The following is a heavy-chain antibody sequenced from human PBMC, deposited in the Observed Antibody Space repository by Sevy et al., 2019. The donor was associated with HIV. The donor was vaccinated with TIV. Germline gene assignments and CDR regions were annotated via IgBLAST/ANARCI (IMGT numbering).Heavy chain of an antibody. V-gene: IGHV3-66*01. CDR1: GFTVSSNY. CDR2: IYSGGST. J-gene: IGHJ1*01. CDR3: ARAHNYYDSSGYCFQH. Sequence: GGSLRLSCAASGFTVSSNYMSWVRQAPGKGLEWVSVIYSGGSTYYADSVKGRFTISRDNSKNTRYLQMNSLKAEDTAVYYCARAHNYYDSSGYCFQHWGQDTLVTVSS. D-gene: IGHD3-22*01.